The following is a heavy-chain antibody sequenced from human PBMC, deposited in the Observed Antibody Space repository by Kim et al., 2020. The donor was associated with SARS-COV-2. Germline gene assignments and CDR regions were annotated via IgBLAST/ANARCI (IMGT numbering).Heavy chain of an antibody. CDR2: LTGSGTYA. CDR1: GFTFNEYA. Sequence: GGSLRLSCAASGFTFNEYALTWVRQAPGKGLECVSALTGSGTYAYYAESVKGRFTISRDNSNSMLHLHMSNLRAEDTAVYFCARGTHTTGWRFFDAWGQG. V-gene: IGHV3-23*01. D-gene: IGHD6-19*01. CDR3: ARGTHTTGWRFFDA. J-gene: IGHJ5*02.